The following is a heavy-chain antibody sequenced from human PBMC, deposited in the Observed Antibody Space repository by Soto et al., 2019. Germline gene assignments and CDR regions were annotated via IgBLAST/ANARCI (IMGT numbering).Heavy chain of an antibody. Sequence: GGSLRLSCAASGFTFSSYEMNWVRQAPGKGLEWISYINSSGSTIYYADSVKGRFTISRDNAKNSLYLQMDSLRVEDTAVYYCARDQSDSSGNYFEFYYYYGMDVWGQGTTVTVSS. CDR3: ARDQSDSSGNYFEFYYYYGMDV. V-gene: IGHV3-48*03. J-gene: IGHJ6*02. D-gene: IGHD3-22*01. CDR1: GFTFSSYE. CDR2: INSSGSTI.